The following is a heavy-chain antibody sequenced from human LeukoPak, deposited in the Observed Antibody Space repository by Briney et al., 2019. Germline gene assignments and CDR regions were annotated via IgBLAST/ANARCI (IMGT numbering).Heavy chain of an antibody. J-gene: IGHJ3*02. CDR3: ARTIYCSSTSCYPGDAFDI. CDR1: SGSISSSNW. CDR2: IYHSGST. D-gene: IGHD2-2*01. Sequence: EPSETLSLTCAVSSGSISSSNWWSWVRQPPGKGLEWIGEIYHSGSTNYNPSLKSRVTISVDKSKNQFSLKLSSVTAADTAVYYCARTIYCSSTSCYPGDAFDIWGQGTMVTVSS. V-gene: IGHV4-4*02.